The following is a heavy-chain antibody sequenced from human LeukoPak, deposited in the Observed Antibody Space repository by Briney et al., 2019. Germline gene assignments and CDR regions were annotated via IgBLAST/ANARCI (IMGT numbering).Heavy chain of an antibody. J-gene: IGHJ3*02. V-gene: IGHV1-69*05. D-gene: IGHD3-9*01. CDR1: GGTFSSYA. Sequence: SVKVSCKASGGTFSSYAISWVRQAPRQGLGWMGGIIPIFGTPNYAQKFQGRVTITTDESTSTASMELSSLRSEDTAVYYCARTYSGLTQLRYFDWSRDDAFDIWGQGTMVTVSS. CDR2: IIPIFGTP. CDR3: ARTYSGLTQLRYFDWSRDDAFDI.